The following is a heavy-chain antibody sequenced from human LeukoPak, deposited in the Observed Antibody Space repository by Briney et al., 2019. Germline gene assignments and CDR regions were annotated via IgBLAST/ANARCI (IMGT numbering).Heavy chain of an antibody. J-gene: IGHJ5*01. CDR3: ARGYYDNPTGRAFDF. CDR2: VYYDGST. CDR1: GGSISRHY. D-gene: IGHD3-9*01. V-gene: IGHV4-59*11. Sequence: SETLSLTCTVSGGSISRHYWSWIRQPPGKGLEWIGFVYYDGSTNYNPSLKSRLYILVDSSKNQISLNLNSVTAADTAVYYCARGYYDNPTGRAFDFWGQGTLVTVSS.